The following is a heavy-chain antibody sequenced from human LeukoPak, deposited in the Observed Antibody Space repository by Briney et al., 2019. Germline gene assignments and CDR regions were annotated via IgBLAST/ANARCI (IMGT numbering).Heavy chain of an antibody. J-gene: IGHJ4*02. CDR3: ARDHRLDNFDETVHFDI. Sequence: GASVKVSCKNSGYTFTNYGIRWVRQAPGQGLEWMGGVSPYNGDTKYIERLQGSVSMTADRSSSSSYLDLNTLRSDDTALYFCARDHRLDNFDETVHFDIWGQGTLVTVSS. D-gene: IGHD1-1*01. CDR1: GYTFTNYG. V-gene: IGHV1-18*01. CDR2: VSPYNGDT.